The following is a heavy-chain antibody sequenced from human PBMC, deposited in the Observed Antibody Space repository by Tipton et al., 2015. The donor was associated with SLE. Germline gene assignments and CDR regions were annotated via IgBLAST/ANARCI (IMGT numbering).Heavy chain of an antibody. J-gene: IGHJ4*02. Sequence: LRLSCTVSGGSISSHYWSWIRQPPGKGLEWIGYIYYSGSTNHNPSLKSRVTISVDTSKNQFPLKLSSVTAADTAVYYCARGVVVAATQFDYWGQGTLVTVSS. D-gene: IGHD2-15*01. CDR1: GGSISSHY. CDR2: IYYSGST. CDR3: ARGVVVAATQFDY. V-gene: IGHV4-59*11.